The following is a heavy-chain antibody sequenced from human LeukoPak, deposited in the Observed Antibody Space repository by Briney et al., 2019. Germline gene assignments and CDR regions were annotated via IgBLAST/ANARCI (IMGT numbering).Heavy chain of an antibody. CDR2: IIPILGIA. CDR3: ARGKVGATRYYYYYMDV. D-gene: IGHD1-26*01. V-gene: IGHV1-69*04. CDR1: GGTFSSYA. Sequence: SVKVSCKASGGTFSSYAISWVRQAPGQGLEWMGRIIPILGIANYAQKFQGRVTITADKSTSTAYMELSSLRSEDTAVYYCARGKVGATRYYYYYMDVWGKGTTVSVSS. J-gene: IGHJ6*03.